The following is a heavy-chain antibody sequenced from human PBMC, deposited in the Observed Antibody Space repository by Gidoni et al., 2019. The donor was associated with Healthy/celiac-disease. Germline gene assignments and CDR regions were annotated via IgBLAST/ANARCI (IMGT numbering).Heavy chain of an antibody. Sequence: EVQLLESGGGLVQPGGSLRLSCAASGFTFSSYAMSWVRQAPGKGLEWVSAISGSGGSTYYADSVKGRFTISRDNSKNTLYLKMNSLRAEDTAVYYCAKDGDGYPDAFDIWGQGTMVTVSS. V-gene: IGHV3-23*01. J-gene: IGHJ3*02. CDR1: GFTFSSYA. CDR2: ISGSGGST. CDR3: AKDGDGYPDAFDI. D-gene: IGHD5-12*01.